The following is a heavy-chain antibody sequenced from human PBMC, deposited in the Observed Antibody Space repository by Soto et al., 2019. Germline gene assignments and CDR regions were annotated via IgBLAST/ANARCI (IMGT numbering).Heavy chain of an antibody. Sequence: PSETLSLTCTVSGGSISSYYWSWIRQPPGEGLEWIGYIYYSGSTSYNPSLKSRVTISVDTSKNQFSLQMSSITAADTAVYYCARGVLLAPDVWGQGTTVTVSS. J-gene: IGHJ6*02. CDR1: GGSISSYY. V-gene: IGHV4-59*08. D-gene: IGHD1-26*01. CDR2: IYYSGST. CDR3: ARGVLLAPDV.